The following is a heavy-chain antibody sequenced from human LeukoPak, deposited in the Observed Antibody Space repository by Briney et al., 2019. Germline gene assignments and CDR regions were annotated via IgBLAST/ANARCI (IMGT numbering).Heavy chain of an antibody. CDR1: GFTFSNYG. CDR2: IRYDGSNE. D-gene: IGHD2-8*01. V-gene: IGHV3-33*01. CDR3: ARGSYCANGVCYARPLDY. J-gene: IGHJ4*02. Sequence: LGGSLRLSCAASGFTFSNYGMHWVRQAPGKGLEWVAVIRYDGSNEYYADSVKGRFTISRDNSKNTLYLQMNSLRAEDTAVYFCARGSYCANGVCYARPLDYWAREPWSPSPQ.